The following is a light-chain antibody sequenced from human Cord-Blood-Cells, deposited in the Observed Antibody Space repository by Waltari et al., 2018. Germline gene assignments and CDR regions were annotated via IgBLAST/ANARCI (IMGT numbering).Light chain of an antibody. Sequence: QSALTQPASVSGSPGQSITISCTGTSSDVGSYHLVSWYQQHPGKAPKLMIYEGSKRPSVVSNRFSGSKSGNTASLTISGLQAEDEADYYCCSYAGSSTYVVGTGTKVTVL. CDR2: EGS. CDR3: CSYAGSSTYV. V-gene: IGLV2-23*01. CDR1: SSDVGSYHL. J-gene: IGLJ1*01.